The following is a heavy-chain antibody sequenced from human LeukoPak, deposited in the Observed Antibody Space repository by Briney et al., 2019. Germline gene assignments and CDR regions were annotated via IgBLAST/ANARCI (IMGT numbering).Heavy chain of an antibody. CDR3: AREGYYDSSGYNWFDP. CDR1: GGSFSGYS. J-gene: IGHJ5*02. V-gene: IGHV4-30-2*01. D-gene: IGHD3-22*01. Sequence: SETLSLTCAVYGGSFSGYSWSWIRQPPGKGLEWIGYIYHSGSTYYNPSLKSRVTISVDRSKNQFSLRLTSVTAADTAVYYCAREGYYDSSGYNWFDPWGQGTLVTVSS. CDR2: IYHSGST.